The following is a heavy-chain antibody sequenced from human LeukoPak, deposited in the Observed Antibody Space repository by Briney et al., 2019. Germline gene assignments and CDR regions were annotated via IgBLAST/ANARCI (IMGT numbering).Heavy chain of an antibody. CDR1: GFTFSFHL. CDR2: IKYDGSGM. CDR3: ARGSYDL. Sequence: PGGSLRLSCAASGFTFSFHLMTWVRQAPGKGLEWVANIKYDGSGMYYVDSVKGRFTISRDNAKSSLFLQMNSLRAEDTAVYYCARGSYDLWGQGTLVTVSS. J-gene: IGHJ5*02. V-gene: IGHV3-7*01. D-gene: IGHD3-10*01.